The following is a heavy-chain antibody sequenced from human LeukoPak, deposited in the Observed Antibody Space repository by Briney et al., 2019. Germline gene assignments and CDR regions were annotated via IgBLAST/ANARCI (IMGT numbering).Heavy chain of an antibody. CDR2: IYPGDSDT. V-gene: IGHV5-51*01. CDR1: GYSFTSYW. J-gene: IGHJ5*02. Sequence: GESLKISCKDSGYSFTSYWIGWVRQMPGKGLEWMGIIYPGDSDTRYSPSFQGQVTISADKSISTAYLQWSSLKASDTAMYYCARSNRNYYGSGSYYGGLYPWGQGTLVTVSS. CDR3: ARSNRNYYGSGSYYGGLYP. D-gene: IGHD3-10*01.